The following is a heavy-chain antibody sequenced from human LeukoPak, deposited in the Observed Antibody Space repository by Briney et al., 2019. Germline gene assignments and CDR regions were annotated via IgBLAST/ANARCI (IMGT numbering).Heavy chain of an antibody. Sequence: GGSLRLSCAASGFTFSSYDMHWVRKATGKGLEWVSAIGTAGDTYYPGSVKGRFTISIENAKNSLYFQMNSLRAGDTAVYYCAREGPSYGSFDYWGQGTLVTVSS. CDR3: AREGPSYGSFDY. J-gene: IGHJ4*02. CDR2: IGTAGDT. D-gene: IGHD4-17*01. CDR1: GFTFSSYD. V-gene: IGHV3-13*01.